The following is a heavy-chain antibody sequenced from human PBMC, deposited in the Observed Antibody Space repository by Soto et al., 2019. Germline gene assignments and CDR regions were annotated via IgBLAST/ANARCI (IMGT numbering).Heavy chain of an antibody. CDR2: ISGGGGST. Sequence: GGSLRLSCAASGFSFSIYAMNWVRQAPGKGLEWVSGISGGGGSTYYADSVKGRFTISRDNSKNTLYLQMNSLRVEDTAVYYCAKDPTSYDSSAQFDSWGQGTLVTVPQ. CDR3: AKDPTSYDSSAQFDS. CDR1: GFSFSIYA. D-gene: IGHD3-22*01. V-gene: IGHV3-23*01. J-gene: IGHJ4*02.